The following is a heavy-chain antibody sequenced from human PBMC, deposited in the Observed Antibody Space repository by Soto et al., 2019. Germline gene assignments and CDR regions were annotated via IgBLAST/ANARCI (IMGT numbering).Heavy chain of an antibody. CDR1: GFTFSSYA. Sequence: SLRLSCAASGFTFSSYALSLVRQAPGKGLEWVSAISGSGGSTYYADSVKGRFTISRDNSKNTLYLQMNSLRAEDTAVYYCAKPEYSSSSEMYYYYYMDVWGKGTTVTVSS. D-gene: IGHD6-6*01. CDR3: AKPEYSSSSEMYYYYYMDV. V-gene: IGHV3-23*01. CDR2: ISGSGGST. J-gene: IGHJ6*03.